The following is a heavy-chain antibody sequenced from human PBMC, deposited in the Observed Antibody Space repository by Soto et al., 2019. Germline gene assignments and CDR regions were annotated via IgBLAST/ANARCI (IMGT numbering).Heavy chain of an antibody. J-gene: IGHJ4*02. Sequence: PGGSLRLSCAASGFTFSSYAMHWVRQAPGKGLEWVAVISYDGSNKYYADSVKGRFTISRDNSKNTLYLQMNSLRAEDTAVYYCARVNYGPGDYWGQGTLVTVSS. V-gene: IGHV3-30-3*01. CDR2: ISYDGSNK. CDR3: ARVNYGPGDY. D-gene: IGHD1-7*01. CDR1: GFTFSSYA.